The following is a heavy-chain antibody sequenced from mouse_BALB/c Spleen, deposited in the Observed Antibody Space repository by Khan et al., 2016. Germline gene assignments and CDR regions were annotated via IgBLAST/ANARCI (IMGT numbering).Heavy chain of an antibody. V-gene: IGHV1-80*01. CDR1: GYAFSGYW. Sequence: QVQLKESGAELVRPGSSVKISCKASGYAFSGYWMNWVKQRPGQGLEWIGQIYPGDGDTNYNGKFKGKGTLTADKSSSTAYMQLSSLTSEDSAVYFCARGTPFASWGQGTLVTVSA. J-gene: IGHJ3*01. CDR3: ARGTPFAS. CDR2: IYPGDGDT. D-gene: IGHD2-14*01.